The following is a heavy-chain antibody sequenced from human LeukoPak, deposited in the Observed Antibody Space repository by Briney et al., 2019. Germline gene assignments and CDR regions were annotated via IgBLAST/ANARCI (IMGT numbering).Heavy chain of an antibody. J-gene: IGHJ4*02. CDR2: INTNTGNP. D-gene: IGHD3-3*01. Sequence: ASVKVSCKASGYTFTSYAMNWVRQAPGQGLEWMGWINTNTGNPTYAQGFTGRFVFSLDTSVSTAYLQISSLKAEDTAVYYCARSDYDFWSGFWYYFDYWGQGTLVTVSS. CDR1: GYTFTSYA. V-gene: IGHV7-4-1*02. CDR3: ARSDYDFWSGFWYYFDY.